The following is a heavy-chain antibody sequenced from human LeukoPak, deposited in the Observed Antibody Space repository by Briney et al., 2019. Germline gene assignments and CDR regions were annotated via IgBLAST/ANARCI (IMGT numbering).Heavy chain of an antibody. CDR3: AKDLVGSYTYYGSGSVIDY. V-gene: IGHV3-23*01. CDR2: ISGSGGST. J-gene: IGHJ4*02. Sequence: GGSLRLSCAASGFTFSSYAMSWVRQAPGKGLEWVSAISGSGGSTYYAVSVKGRFTISRDNSKNTLYLQMNSLRAEDTAVYYCAKDLVGSYTYYGSGSVIDYWGQGTLVTVSS. D-gene: IGHD3-10*01. CDR1: GFTFSSYA.